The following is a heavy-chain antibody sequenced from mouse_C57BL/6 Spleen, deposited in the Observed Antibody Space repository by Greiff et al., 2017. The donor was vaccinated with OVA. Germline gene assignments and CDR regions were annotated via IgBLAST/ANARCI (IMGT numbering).Heavy chain of an antibody. V-gene: IGHV1-81*01. CDR2: IYPRSGNT. D-gene: IGHD1-1*01. J-gene: IGHJ4*01. CDR3: ARPHYYGSSPYAMDY. CDR1: GYTFTSYG. Sequence: QVQLQQSGAELARPGASVKLSCKASGYTFTSYGISWVKQRTGQGLEWIGEIYPRSGNTYYNEKFKGKATLTADKSSSTAYMELRSLTSEDSAVYFCARPHYYGSSPYAMDYWGQGTSVTVSS.